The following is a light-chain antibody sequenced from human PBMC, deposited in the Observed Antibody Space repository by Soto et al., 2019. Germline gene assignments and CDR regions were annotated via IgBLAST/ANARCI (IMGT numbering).Light chain of an antibody. V-gene: IGKV1-5*03. J-gene: IGKJ1*01. CDR2: KAS. CDR3: QHYNSYSEA. CDR1: QTITSW. Sequence: DIQRAQAPSSLSASVGGRVTMACRSTQTITSWLAWYQPKPGKAPKLLIYKASTLKSGVPSRFSGSGSGTEFTLTISSLQPDDFATYYCQHYNSYSEAFGQGTKVDIK.